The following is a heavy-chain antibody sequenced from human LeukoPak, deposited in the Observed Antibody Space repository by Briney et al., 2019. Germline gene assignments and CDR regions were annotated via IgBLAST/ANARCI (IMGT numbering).Heavy chain of an antibody. CDR2: IKQDGSEK. CDR3: TRAFDP. V-gene: IGHV3-7*01. Sequence: GGSLRLSCVASGLSFGNYWMDWVRQAPGKGLEWVGNIKQDGSEKYYVDSVKGRFTISRDNAKNSLYLDMHSLRVEDTAIYYCTRAFDPWGQGTLVTVSS. CDR1: GLSFGNYW. J-gene: IGHJ5*02.